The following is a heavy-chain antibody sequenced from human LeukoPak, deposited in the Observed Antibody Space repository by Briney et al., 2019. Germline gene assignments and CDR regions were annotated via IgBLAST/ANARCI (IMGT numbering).Heavy chain of an antibody. V-gene: IGHV1-18*01. CDR2: ISPYSGNT. J-gene: IGHJ5*02. CDR1: GYTFTSYG. D-gene: IGHD2-2*01. Sequence: ASVKVSCKASGYTFTSYGVNWVRQAPGQGLEWMGWISPYSGNTNYAQNLQGRVTMTTDTSTSTAYMEVRNLRSDDTAVYYCARDYCSSASCYGGNIDPWGHGTLVTVSS. CDR3: ARDYCSSASCYGGNIDP.